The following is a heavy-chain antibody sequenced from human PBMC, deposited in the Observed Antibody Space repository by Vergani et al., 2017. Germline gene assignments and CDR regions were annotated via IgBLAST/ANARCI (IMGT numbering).Heavy chain of an antibody. J-gene: IGHJ4*02. V-gene: IGHV4-31*03. CDR1: GGSISSGGYY. D-gene: IGHD3-10*01. CDR2: IYYSGST. CDR3: ARARGYYGSAIDY. Sequence: QVQLQESGPGLVKPSQSLSLTCTVSGGSISSGGYYWSWIRQYPGKGLEWIGYIYYSGSTYYNPSLKSRLSISVDTSKNQLSLKLNSVTAADTAVYYCARARGYYGSAIDYWGQGTLVTVSS.